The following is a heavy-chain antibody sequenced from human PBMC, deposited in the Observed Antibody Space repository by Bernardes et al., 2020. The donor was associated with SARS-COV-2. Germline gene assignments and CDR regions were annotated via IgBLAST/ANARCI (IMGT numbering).Heavy chain of an antibody. D-gene: IGHD6-13*01. CDR2: ISGSGGSA. CDR3: AKGAVSSWLNWFDP. Sequence: GGSLRLSCAASGFSFRTYAMTWVRQAPGQGLAWVSAISGSGGSAYYAESMKGRFTISRDNSKNTLHLQMNSLRVEDTAVYYCAKGAVSSWLNWFDPWGQGTLVTVSS. CDR1: GFSFRTYA. J-gene: IGHJ5*02. V-gene: IGHV3-23*01.